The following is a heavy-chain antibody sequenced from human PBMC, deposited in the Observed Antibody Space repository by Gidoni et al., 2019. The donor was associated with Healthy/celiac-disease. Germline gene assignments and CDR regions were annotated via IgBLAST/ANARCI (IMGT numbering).Heavy chain of an antibody. CDR2: IYYSGST. D-gene: IGHD1-1*01. Sequence: QLQLQESGPGLVKPSETLSLTCTVSGGSISSSSYYWGWIRQPPGKGLEWIGSIYYSGSTYYNPSLKSRVTISVDTSKNQFSLKLSSATAADTAVYYCARSARGTGYYFDYWGQGTLVTVSS. V-gene: IGHV4-39*01. J-gene: IGHJ4*02. CDR3: ARSARGTGYYFDY. CDR1: GGSISSSSYY.